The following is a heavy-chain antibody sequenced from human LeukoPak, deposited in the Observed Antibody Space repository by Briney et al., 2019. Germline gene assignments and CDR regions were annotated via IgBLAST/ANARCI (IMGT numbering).Heavy chain of an antibody. CDR2: ISSGGSTI. CDR1: GFTFSSYD. Sequence: GGSLRLSCAAAGFTFSSYDMNWVRQAPGKGVERGSYISSGGSTIYYADSVKGRFTISRDNGKNSLYLQMNSLRAEDTAVYYCGRMMGLIDYWGQGALVTVSS. J-gene: IGHJ4*02. CDR3: GRMMGLIDY. D-gene: IGHD3-16*01. V-gene: IGHV3-48*03.